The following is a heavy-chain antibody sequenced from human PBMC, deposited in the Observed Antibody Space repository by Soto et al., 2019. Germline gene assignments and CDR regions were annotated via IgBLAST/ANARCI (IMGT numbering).Heavy chain of an antibody. V-gene: IGHV1-69*01. CDR3: ARKLDYGGKDLYDY. CDR1: GGTFSSYA. Sequence: SVKVSFNASGGTFSSYAISLVRHSPGQGLEWMGGIIPIFGTANYAQKFQGRVTITADESTSTAYMELSSLRYEDTAVYYCARKLDYGGKDLYDYWGQGTLVTVSS. D-gene: IGHD4-17*01. CDR2: IIPIFGTA. J-gene: IGHJ4*02.